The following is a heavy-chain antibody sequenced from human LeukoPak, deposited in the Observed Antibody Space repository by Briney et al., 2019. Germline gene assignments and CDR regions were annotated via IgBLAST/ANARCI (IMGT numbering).Heavy chain of an antibody. CDR1: GFTVSNNY. CDR3: AKANPLIVGARAGGPINF. D-gene: IGHD1-26*01. Sequence: PGGSLRLSCAASGFTVSNNYMSWVRRAPGKGLEWGSVVYGGGSTYYADSVKGRFTISRDNSKNTLYLQMNSLRTEDTAVYYCAKANPLIVGARAGGPINFWGQGTMVTVSS. J-gene: IGHJ3*01. CDR2: VYGGGST. V-gene: IGHV3-53*05.